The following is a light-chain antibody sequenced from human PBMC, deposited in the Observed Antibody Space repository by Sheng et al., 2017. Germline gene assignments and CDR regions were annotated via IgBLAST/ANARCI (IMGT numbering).Light chain of an antibody. J-gene: IGLJ1*01. CDR3: SSYTSSSTSYV. V-gene: IGLV2-14*01. Sequence: QSALTQPASVSGSPGQSITISCTGTSSDIDYKSVSWYQQHLGKAPKVIIYDVTYRPSGVSNRFSASISGNTASLTISGLQAEDEAEYYCSSYTSSSTSYVFGTGTKVTVL. CDR1: SSDIDYKS. CDR2: DVT.